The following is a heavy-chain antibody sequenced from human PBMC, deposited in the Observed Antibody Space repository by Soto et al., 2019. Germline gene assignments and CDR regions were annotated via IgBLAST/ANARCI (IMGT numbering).Heavy chain of an antibody. J-gene: IGHJ4*02. CDR2: ISHLEST. CDR3: AGGGGYDSFDY. Sequence: SETLSLTCTVSCASISDCGISWSWIRQARGKGLEWIGYISHLESTYFHPSFKSRLTMSIDRTRNQFSLKLSSVTAADMAVYYCAGGGGYDSFDYWGQGVLVT. V-gene: IGHV4-30-2*01. D-gene: IGHD5-12*01. CDR1: CASISDCGIS.